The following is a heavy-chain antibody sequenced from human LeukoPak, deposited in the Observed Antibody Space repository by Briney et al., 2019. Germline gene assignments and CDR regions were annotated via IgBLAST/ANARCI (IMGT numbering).Heavy chain of an antibody. CDR3: AKQIHIVVVTATHY. CDR2: ISGSGGST. D-gene: IGHD2-21*02. J-gene: IGHJ4*02. V-gene: IGHV3-23*01. CDR1: GFTFSSYG. Sequence: PGGSLRLSCAASGFTFSSYGMHWVRQAPGKGLEWVSAISGSGGSTYYADSVKGRFTISRDNSKNTLYLQMNSLRAEDTAVYYCAKQIHIVVVTATHYWGQGTLVTVSS.